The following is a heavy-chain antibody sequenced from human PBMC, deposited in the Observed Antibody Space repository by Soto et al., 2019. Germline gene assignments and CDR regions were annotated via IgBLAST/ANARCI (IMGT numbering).Heavy chain of an antibody. V-gene: IGHV1-3*01. Sequence: QVQLVQSGAEVKKPGASVKVSCKASGYTFTSYAMHWVRQAPGQRLEWMGWINAGNGNTKYSQKFQGRVTITRDTSACTAYMELSSLRSEDTAVYYCLIGFGKSIAARQELDYWGQGTLVTVSS. CDR2: INAGNGNT. CDR1: GYTFTSYA. D-gene: IGHD6-6*01. J-gene: IGHJ4*02. CDR3: LIGFGKSIAARQELDY.